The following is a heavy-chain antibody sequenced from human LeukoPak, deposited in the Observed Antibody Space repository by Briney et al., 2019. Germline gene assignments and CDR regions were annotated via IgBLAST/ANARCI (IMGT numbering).Heavy chain of an antibody. CDR3: ARDLPMTVGNIDY. CDR2: ISSDSSTI. Sequence: GGSLRLSCAASGFTFGSYSMKWVRQAPGKGLEWVSYISSDSSTIYYADSVKGRFTISRDNAKNSLYLQMNSLRAEDTAVYYCARDLPMTVGNIDYWGQGTLVTVSS. CDR1: GFTFGSYS. J-gene: IGHJ4*02. V-gene: IGHV3-48*01. D-gene: IGHD3-22*01.